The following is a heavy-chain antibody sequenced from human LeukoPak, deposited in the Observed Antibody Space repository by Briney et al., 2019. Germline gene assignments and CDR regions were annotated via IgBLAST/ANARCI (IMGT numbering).Heavy chain of an antibody. Sequence: ASVKVSCKASGYTFTGYYMHWVRQAPGQGLEWMGWINPNSGGTNYGQRFQGRVTMTRDTSISTAYMELSRLRSDDTAVYYCAIGYCSGGSCYEKWFDPWGQGTLVTVSS. J-gene: IGHJ5*02. CDR1: GYTFTGYY. CDR2: INPNSGGT. V-gene: IGHV1-2*02. CDR3: AIGYCSGGSCYEKWFDP. D-gene: IGHD2-15*01.